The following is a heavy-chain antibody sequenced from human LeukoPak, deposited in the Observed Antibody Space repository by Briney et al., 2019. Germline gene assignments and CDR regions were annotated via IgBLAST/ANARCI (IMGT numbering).Heavy chain of an antibody. J-gene: IGHJ4*02. D-gene: IGHD3-22*01. Sequence: PSETLSLTCTVSGGSISSSSYYWGWIRQPPGKGLEWIGSIYYSGSTYYNPSLKSRVTISVDTSKNQFSLKLSSVTAADTAVYYCASQNYYDSSADLGWDYWGQGTLVTVSS. CDR2: IYYSGST. CDR1: GGSISSSSYY. CDR3: ASQNYYDSSADLGWDY. V-gene: IGHV4-39*01.